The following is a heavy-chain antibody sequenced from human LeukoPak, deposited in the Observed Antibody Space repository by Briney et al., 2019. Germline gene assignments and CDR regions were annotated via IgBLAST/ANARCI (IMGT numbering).Heavy chain of an antibody. CDR2: IIPIFGTA. Sequence: ASVKVSCKASGGTFSSYAISWVRQAPGQGLEWMGGIIPIFGTANYAQKFQGRVTITADESTSTAYMELSSLRSEDTAVYYCARGLYDFWSGYLENYFDYWGQGTLVTVSS. J-gene: IGHJ4*02. CDR1: GGTFSSYA. CDR3: ARGLYDFWSGYLENYFDY. D-gene: IGHD3-3*01. V-gene: IGHV1-69*13.